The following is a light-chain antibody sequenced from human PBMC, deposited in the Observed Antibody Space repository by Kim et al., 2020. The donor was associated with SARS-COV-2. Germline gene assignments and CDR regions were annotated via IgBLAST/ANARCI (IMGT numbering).Light chain of an antibody. V-gene: IGLV2-14*03. Sequence: GQSVTIPCTRTSRDVGYYNSVTWYKQHTGKAPKLIIYDVSERASGVSNRFSGSQSGNTASLTISGLRAEDEGDYYCSSHTTSSTYVFGSGTKVTVL. CDR1: SRDVGYYNS. J-gene: IGLJ1*01. CDR2: DVS. CDR3: SSHTTSSTYV.